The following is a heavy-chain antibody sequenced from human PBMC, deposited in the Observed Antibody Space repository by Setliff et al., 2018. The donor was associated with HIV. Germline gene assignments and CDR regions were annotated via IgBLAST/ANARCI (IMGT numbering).Heavy chain of an antibody. CDR1: GFTFSDAW. Sequence: GGSLRLSCAASGFTFSDAWMSWVRQAPGKGLEWVGRIKDKTNGGTVDYAAPVKGLCTISRDDSENTLFLQINSLKTEDTAVYYCTTYRSQPFDCWGQGALVTVSS. V-gene: IGHV3-15*01. J-gene: IGHJ4*02. CDR3: TTYRSQPFDC. CDR2: IKDKTNGGTV.